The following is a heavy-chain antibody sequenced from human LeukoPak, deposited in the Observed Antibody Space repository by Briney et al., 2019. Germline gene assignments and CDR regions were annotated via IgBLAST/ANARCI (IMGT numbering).Heavy chain of an antibody. V-gene: IGHV3-23*01. D-gene: IGHD2-21*01. CDR3: ARHQSSWDRRDCFDI. CDR1: GFSSSYYN. J-gene: IGHJ3*02. Sequence: GGSLILSSAASGFSSSYYNVCLLRQAPGKGLEWVSGISDGGGSTYYADSVKGRFTISRDNSKNTLYLQRNSLRAGDTAVYFCARHQSSWDRRDCFDIWGHGTMVPVSS. CDR2: ISDGGGST.